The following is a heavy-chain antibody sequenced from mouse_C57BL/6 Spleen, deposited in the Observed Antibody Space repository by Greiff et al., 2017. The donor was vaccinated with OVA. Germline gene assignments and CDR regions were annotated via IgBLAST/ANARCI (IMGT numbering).Heavy chain of an antibody. CDR1: GYTFTDYN. Sequence: VQLQQSGPELVKPGASVKMSCKASGYTFTDYNMHWVKQSHGKSLEWIGYINPNNGGTSYNQKFKGKATLTVNKSSSTAYMELRSLTSEDSAVYYGARRGDYYYDSRYVGDYWGQGTTLTVSS. CDR3: ARRGDYYYDSRYVGDY. J-gene: IGHJ2*01. V-gene: IGHV1-22*01. CDR2: INPNNGGT. D-gene: IGHD1-1*01.